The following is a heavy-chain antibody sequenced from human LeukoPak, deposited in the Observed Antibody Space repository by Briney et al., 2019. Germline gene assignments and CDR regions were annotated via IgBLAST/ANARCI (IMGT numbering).Heavy chain of an antibody. CDR2: IYPAYSDT. Sequence: GESLKISCKASGYSFTSYWIGWVRQMPGKGLEWMGIIYPAYSDTRYSPSFQGQVTISADKSSNTAYLQWSGLKASDTAMYYCARPGYYFGSGSYHGFDDWGQGTLVTVSS. J-gene: IGHJ4*02. V-gene: IGHV5-51*01. D-gene: IGHD3-10*01. CDR3: ARPGYYFGSGSYHGFDD. CDR1: GYSFTSYW.